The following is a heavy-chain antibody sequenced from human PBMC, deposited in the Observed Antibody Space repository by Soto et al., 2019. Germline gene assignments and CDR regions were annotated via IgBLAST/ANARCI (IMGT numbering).Heavy chain of an antibody. J-gene: IGHJ4*02. CDR3: ARASNNRREWYVPWAL. D-gene: IGHD2-8*01. CDR2: INPNDGSI. V-gene: IGHV1-46*01. Sequence: QVQLVQSGAEVKKPGTSVKISCKASGYMLTDYDMHWVRQAPGQGLEWMGIINPNDGSINYAQKFQGRVTMTRDTSTSTVYMELSSRRIEDTAMYYCARASNNRREWYVPWALWGQGRLGTV. CDR1: GYMLTDYD.